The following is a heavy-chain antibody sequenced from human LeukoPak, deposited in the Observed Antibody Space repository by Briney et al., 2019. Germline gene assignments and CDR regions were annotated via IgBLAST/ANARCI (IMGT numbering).Heavy chain of an antibody. CDR1: GFTFSSYS. D-gene: IGHD2-15*01. J-gene: IGHJ4*02. Sequence: KSGGSLRLSCAASGFTFSSYSMNWVRQAPGKGLEWVSSISSSSNHIYYADSVKGRFTISRDNAKNSLFLQMNTLRAEDTAVYYCARDHGCSGGSCYSKIDCWGQGTLVTVSS. CDR2: ISSSSNHI. V-gene: IGHV3-21*01. CDR3: ARDHGCSGGSCYSKIDC.